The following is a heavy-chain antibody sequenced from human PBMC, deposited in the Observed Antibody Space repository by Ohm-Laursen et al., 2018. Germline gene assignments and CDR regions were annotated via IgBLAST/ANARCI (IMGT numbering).Heavy chain of an antibody. CDR2: ISSSGRTV. D-gene: IGHD3-10*01. CDR1: GFSFSAFE. V-gene: IGHV3-48*03. CDR3: AALFYGTWSY. Sequence: SLRLSCAASGFSFSAFEMNWIRQAPGKGLEWISYISSSGRTVNHVDSVKGRFTISRDNAKNSLYLQMNSLRAEDTAVYYCAALFYGTWSYWSQGTQVTVSS. J-gene: IGHJ4*02.